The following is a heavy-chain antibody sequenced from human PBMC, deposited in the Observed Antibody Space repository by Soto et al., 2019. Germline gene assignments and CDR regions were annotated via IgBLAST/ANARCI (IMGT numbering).Heavy chain of an antibody. CDR3: ARVFYYYDSSGYYVYFDY. Sequence: SETLSLTCAVYGGSFSGYYWSWIRQPPGKGLEWIGEINHSGSTNYNPSLKSRVTISVDTSKNQFSLKLSSVTAADSAVYYCARVFYYYDSSGYYVYFDYWGQGTLVTVSS. D-gene: IGHD3-22*01. V-gene: IGHV4-34*01. CDR2: INHSGST. J-gene: IGHJ4*02. CDR1: GGSFSGYY.